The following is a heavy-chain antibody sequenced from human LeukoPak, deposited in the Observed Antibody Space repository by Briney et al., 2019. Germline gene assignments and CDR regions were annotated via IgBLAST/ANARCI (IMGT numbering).Heavy chain of an antibody. CDR2: IYYSGST. V-gene: IGHV4-59*01. J-gene: IGHJ4*02. CDR1: GGSISIYY. CDR3: ARRIRYCSSTSCPYYFDY. Sequence: SETLSLTCTVSGGSISIYYWTWIRQPPGKGLEWIGYIYYSGSTNYNPSLKSRVTISVDTSKNQFSLKLSSVTAADTAVYYCARRIRYCSSTSCPYYFDYWGQGTLVTVSS. D-gene: IGHD2-2*01.